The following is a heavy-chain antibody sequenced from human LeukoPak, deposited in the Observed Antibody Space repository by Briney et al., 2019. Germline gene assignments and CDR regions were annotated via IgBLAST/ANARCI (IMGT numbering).Heavy chain of an antibody. CDR2: ISAYNGNT. CDR1: GYTFTSYG. J-gene: IGHJ3*02. V-gene: IGHV1-18*01. D-gene: IGHD3-16*02. CDR3: AMMITFGGVIAVDAFDI. Sequence: ASVKVSCKASGYTFTSYGISWVRQAPGQGLEWMGWISAYNGNTNYAQKLQGRVTKTTDTSTSTAYMELRSLRSDDTAVYYCAMMITFGGVIAVDAFDIWAKGQWSPSLQ.